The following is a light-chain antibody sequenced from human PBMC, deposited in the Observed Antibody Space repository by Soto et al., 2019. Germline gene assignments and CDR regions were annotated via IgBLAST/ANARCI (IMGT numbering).Light chain of an antibody. Sequence: EIGLTQSPGTLSLSPGERATLSCRASQSVSSSYLAWYQQKPGQAPRLLIYGASSRATGIPDRFSGSGSGTDFTLTIRRLEPEDFAVYYCHQYGSSPPRTFGQGTKVEIK. J-gene: IGKJ1*01. CDR1: QSVSSSY. V-gene: IGKV3-20*01. CDR2: GAS. CDR3: HQYGSSPPRT.